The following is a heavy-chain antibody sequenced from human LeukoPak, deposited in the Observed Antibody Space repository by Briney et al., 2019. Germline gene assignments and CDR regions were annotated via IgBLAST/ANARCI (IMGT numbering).Heavy chain of an antibody. J-gene: IGHJ4*02. V-gene: IGHV3-11*04. CDR1: GFTFSDYY. CDR2: ISSSGSTI. Sequence: PGGSLRLSCAASGFTFSDYYMSWIRQAPGKGLEWVSYISSSGSTIYYADSVKGRFTISRDNAKNSLYLQMNSLRAEDTAVYYCTKGLWAGVSAARDWGQGALVTVSS. D-gene: IGHD2-8*01. CDR3: TKGLWAGVSAARD.